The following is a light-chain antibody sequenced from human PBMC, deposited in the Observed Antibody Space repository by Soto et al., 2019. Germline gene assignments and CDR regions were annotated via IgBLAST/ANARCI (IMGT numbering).Light chain of an antibody. CDR2: GNS. J-gene: IGLJ1*01. Sequence: QSVLPQPPSGCGAPRRRVTLSCTGRGSNIGAGYDVRWNQQLPGTAPTLLTYGNSNRPSGVPDRFSGSKPGTSASLAITGLQAEDEADYYCQSYDSSLSAFGTGTKVTVL. V-gene: IGLV1-40*01. CDR3: QSYDSSLSA. CDR1: GSNIGAGYD.